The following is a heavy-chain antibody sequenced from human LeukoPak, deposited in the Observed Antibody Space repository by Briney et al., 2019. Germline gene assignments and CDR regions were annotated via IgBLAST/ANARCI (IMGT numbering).Heavy chain of an antibody. D-gene: IGHD1-1*01. CDR1: GFTFSSYV. CDR3: AKGISEDGYNFERGADY. CDR2: VSGSGRVT. Sequence: GGSLRLSCAASGFTFSSYVMSWVRQAPGKGLKWVSSVSGSGRVTYYSDSVKGRFTISRDNSDNTIFLQMNSLRVEVTAVYYCAKGISEDGYNFERGADYLGQGSLVTVSS. V-gene: IGHV3-23*01. J-gene: IGHJ4*02.